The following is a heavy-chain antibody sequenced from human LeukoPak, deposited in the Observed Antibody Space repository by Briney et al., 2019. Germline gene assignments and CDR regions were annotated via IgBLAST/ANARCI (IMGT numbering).Heavy chain of an antibody. J-gene: IGHJ4*02. V-gene: IGHV3-49*04. D-gene: IGHD3-22*01. CDR1: GFTFGDYA. Sequence: GGSLRLSCTASGFTFGDYAMSWVRQAPGKGLEWVGFIRSKAYGGTTEYAASVKGRFTISRDDSKSIAYLQMNSLKTEDTAVYYCTREKDWDYYDSRPFDYWGQGTLVTVSS. CDR3: TREKDWDYYDSRPFDY. CDR2: IRSKAYGGTT.